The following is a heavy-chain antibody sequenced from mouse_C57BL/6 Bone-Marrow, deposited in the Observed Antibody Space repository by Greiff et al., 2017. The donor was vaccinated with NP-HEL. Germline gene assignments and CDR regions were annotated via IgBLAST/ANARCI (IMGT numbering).Heavy chain of an antibody. CDR3: ARDKDYAQIEYYAMDY. Sequence: EVQLVESGGGLVKPGGSLKLSCAASGFTFSSYAMSWVRQTPEKRLEWVATISDGGSYTYYPDNVKGRFTISRDNAKNNLYLQMSHLKSEDTAMYYCARDKDYAQIEYYAMDYWGQGTSVTVSS. V-gene: IGHV5-4*01. J-gene: IGHJ4*01. CDR1: GFTFSSYA. D-gene: IGHD1-1*02. CDR2: ISDGGSYT.